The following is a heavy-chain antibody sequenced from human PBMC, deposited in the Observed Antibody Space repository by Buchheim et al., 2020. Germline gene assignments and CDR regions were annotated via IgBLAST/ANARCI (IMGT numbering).Heavy chain of an antibody. Sequence: QVQLQESGPGLVKPSQTLSLTCAVSGGSISSGGYSWSWIRQPPGKGLEWIGYIYHSGSTYYNPSLKSRVTISVDRSQNQFSLKLSSVTAADTAVYYCARGTVTRVFDYWGQGTL. CDR3: ARGTVTRVFDY. D-gene: IGHD4-17*01. J-gene: IGHJ4*02. CDR1: GGSISSGGYS. CDR2: IYHSGST. V-gene: IGHV4-30-2*01.